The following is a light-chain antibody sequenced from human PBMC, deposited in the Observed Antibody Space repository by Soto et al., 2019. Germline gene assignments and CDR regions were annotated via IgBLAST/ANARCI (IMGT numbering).Light chain of an antibody. CDR3: QSYDSSLSGSV. J-gene: IGLJ2*01. V-gene: IGLV2-11*01. CDR2: GNT. CDR1: SSDVGGYNY. Sequence: QSALTQPRSVSGSPGQSVTISCTGTSSDVGGYNYVSWYRQHPGKAPKLVIYGNTNRPSGVPDRFSGSKSGTSASLAITGLQAEDEADYYCQSYDSSLSGSVFGGGTKLTVL.